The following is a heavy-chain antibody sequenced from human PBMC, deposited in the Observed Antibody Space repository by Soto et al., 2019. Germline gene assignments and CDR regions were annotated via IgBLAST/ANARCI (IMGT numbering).Heavy chain of an antibody. CDR2: IDPKNGGT. CDR3: GREDYGISPY. V-gene: IGHV1-2*02. Sequence: ASVKVSCKASGYSISAYYIHWVRQAPGQGLEWMGWIDPKNGGTVSAQKFQGRLTMTRDTSISTVYMDLSGLTSDDTALYYCGREDYGISPYWGKGRRVTVSS. J-gene: IGHJ4*02. CDR1: GYSISAYY. D-gene: IGHD3-10*01.